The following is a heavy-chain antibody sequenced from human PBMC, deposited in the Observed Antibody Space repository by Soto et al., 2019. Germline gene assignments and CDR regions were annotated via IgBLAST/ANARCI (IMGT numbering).Heavy chain of an antibody. D-gene: IGHD6-13*01. CDR2: TYYRSKWYN. CDR1: GDSVSSKSAA. CDR3: ARVSWQHLIKWFDS. J-gene: IGHJ5*01. V-gene: IGHV6-1*01. Sequence: QVQLQQSGPGLVKPSQTLSLTCAISGDSVSSKSAAWNWIRQSPSRGLEWLGRTYYRSKWYNDYAESVKGRITISPDTSKNQFSLQLNSVTPEDTAVYYCARVSWQHLIKWFDSWGQGTLVTVSS.